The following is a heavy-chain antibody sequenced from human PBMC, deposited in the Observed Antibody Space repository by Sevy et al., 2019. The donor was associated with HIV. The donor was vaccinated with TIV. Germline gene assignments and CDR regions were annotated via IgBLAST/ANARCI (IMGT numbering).Heavy chain of an antibody. CDR2: IYDSGSS. J-gene: IGHJ4*02. D-gene: IGHD3-3*01. Sequence: SETLSLTCTVSGGSISSYSWSWIRQPPGKGLEWIGYIYDSGSSNYEPSLKSRVTISVDTSKNQFSLKLSSVTAADTAVYYCARGDFWSGYYYFDYWGQGTLVTVSS. CDR1: GGSISSYS. CDR3: ARGDFWSGYYYFDY. V-gene: IGHV4-59*01.